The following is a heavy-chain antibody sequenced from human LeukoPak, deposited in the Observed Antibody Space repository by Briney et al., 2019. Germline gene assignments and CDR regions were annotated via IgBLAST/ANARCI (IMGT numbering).Heavy chain of an antibody. Sequence: TSETLSLTCTVSGGSISSGSYYWSWIRQPPGKGLEWIGRIYTSGSTNYNPSLKSRVTISVDTSKNQFSLKLSSVTAADTAVYYCARVPHYCSGGSCYLEAFDIWGQGTMVTVSS. CDR2: IYTSGST. J-gene: IGHJ3*02. CDR3: ARVPHYCSGGSCYLEAFDI. CDR1: GGSISSGSYY. V-gene: IGHV4-61*02. D-gene: IGHD2-15*01.